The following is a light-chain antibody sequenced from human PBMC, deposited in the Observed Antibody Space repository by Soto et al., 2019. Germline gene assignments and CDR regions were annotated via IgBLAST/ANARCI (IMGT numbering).Light chain of an antibody. CDR2: RND. V-gene: IGLV1-44*01. CDR3: ATWHHSLIAPV. J-gene: IGLJ3*02. Sequence: QSVLTQPPSASGTPGQRVSISCSGSGSNIGSNIVTWYQVVPGTAPKLVIFRNDMRPSWVPDRFSGSKSGTSASLAISGLLSDDEAHYFCATWHHSLIAPVFGGGTKLTVL. CDR1: GSNIGSNI.